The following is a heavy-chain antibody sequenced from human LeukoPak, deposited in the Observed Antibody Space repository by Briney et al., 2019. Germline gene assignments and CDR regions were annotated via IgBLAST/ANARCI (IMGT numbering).Heavy chain of an antibody. CDR1: GGTFSSYA. J-gene: IGHJ4*02. CDR2: IIPIFGTA. V-gene: IGHV1-69*13. CDR3: ARDIRYDSSGYYFGY. Sequence: SVKLSCKASGGTFSSYAISWVRQAPGQGLEWMGGIIPIFGTANYAQKFQGRVTITADESTSTAFMELSSLRSEDTAVYYCARDIRYDSSGYYFGYWGQGTLVTVSS. D-gene: IGHD3-22*01.